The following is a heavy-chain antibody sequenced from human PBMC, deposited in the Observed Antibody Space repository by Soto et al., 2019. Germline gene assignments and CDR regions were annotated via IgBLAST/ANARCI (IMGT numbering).Heavy chain of an antibody. CDR2: IIPIFGTA. CDR1: GGTFSSYA. D-gene: IGHD6-19*01. V-gene: IGHV1-69*13. J-gene: IGHJ4*02. CDR3: ARDGGGCGWYVGYFDY. Sequence: ASVKVACKASGGTFSSYAISWVLQAPGQGLEWMGGIIPIFGTANYAQKFQGRVTITADESTSTAYRELSSLRSEDTAVYYCARDGGGCGWYVGYFDYWGQGTLVTVSS.